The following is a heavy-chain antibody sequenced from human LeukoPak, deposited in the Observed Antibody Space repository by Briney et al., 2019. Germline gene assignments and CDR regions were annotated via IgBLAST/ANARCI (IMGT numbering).Heavy chain of an antibody. V-gene: IGHV3-48*03. CDR2: ISTSGSTI. J-gene: IGHJ4*02. D-gene: IGHD3-22*01. CDR1: GFTFSSYE. CDR3: ARVGVVNFDY. Sequence: GGSLRLSCAASGFTFSSYEMNWVRQAPGKGLEWVSYISTSGSTIYYADSVKGRFTISRDNAKNSLYLQMNSLRAQDTAVYYCARVGVVNFDYWGQGTLVTVSS.